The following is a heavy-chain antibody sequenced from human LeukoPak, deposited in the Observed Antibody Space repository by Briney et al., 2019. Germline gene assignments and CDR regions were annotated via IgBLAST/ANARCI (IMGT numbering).Heavy chain of an antibody. CDR2: MNPNSGNT. CDR1: GYTFTSYD. V-gene: IGHV1-8*01. D-gene: IGHD6-13*01. Sequence: ASVKVSCKAPGYTFTSYDINWVRQATGQGLEWMGWMNPNSGNTGYAQKFQGRVTMTRNTSISTAYMELSSLRSEDTAVYYCARVNKSSWYEVYYYYYMDVWGKGTTVTVSS. J-gene: IGHJ6*03. CDR3: ARVNKSSWYEVYYYYYMDV.